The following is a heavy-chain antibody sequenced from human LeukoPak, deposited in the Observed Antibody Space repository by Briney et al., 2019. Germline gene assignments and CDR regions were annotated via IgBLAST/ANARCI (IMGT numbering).Heavy chain of an antibody. CDR3: ARPGSSGWYVGAFDI. CDR2: IYCSGST. Sequence: SETLSLTCTVSGGSISSYYWSWIRQPPGKGLEWIGYIYCSGSTNYNPSLKSRVTISVDTSKNQFSLKLSSVTAADTAVYYCARPGSSGWYVGAFDIWGQGTMVTVSS. CDR1: GGSISSYY. D-gene: IGHD6-19*01. V-gene: IGHV4-59*01. J-gene: IGHJ3*02.